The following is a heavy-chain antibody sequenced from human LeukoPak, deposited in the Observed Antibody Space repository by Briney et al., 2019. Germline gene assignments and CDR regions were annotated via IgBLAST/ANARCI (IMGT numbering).Heavy chain of an antibody. Sequence: GGSLRLSCAASGFTFSSYAMHWVRQAPGKGLEWVAVISYDGSNKYYADPVKGRFTISRDNSKNTLYLQMNSLRAEDTAVYYCARVQTDSSGDYYGFDYWGQGTLVTVSS. CDR2: ISYDGSNK. CDR1: GFTFSSYA. CDR3: ARVQTDSSGDYYGFDY. J-gene: IGHJ4*02. V-gene: IGHV3-30*04. D-gene: IGHD3-22*01.